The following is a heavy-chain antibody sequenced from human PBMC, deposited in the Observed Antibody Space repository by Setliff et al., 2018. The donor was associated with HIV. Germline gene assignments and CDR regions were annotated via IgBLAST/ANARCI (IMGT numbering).Heavy chain of an antibody. CDR2: IMSETDGGTV. D-gene: IGHD3-10*01. CDR1: GFTFTTYA. J-gene: IGHJ5*02. V-gene: IGHV3-15*01. CDR3: TKYASGNRHYGS. Sequence: GGSLRLSCAASGFTFTTYAMTWVRQAPGKGLEWVGRIMSETDGGTVDYAAPVKGRFTMSRDDSRDTLFLQMNSLQTEDTAVYYCTKYASGNRHYGSWGQGTLVTVSS.